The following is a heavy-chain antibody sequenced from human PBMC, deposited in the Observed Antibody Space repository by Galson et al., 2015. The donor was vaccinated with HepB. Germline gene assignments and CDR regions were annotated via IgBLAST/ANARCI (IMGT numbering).Heavy chain of an antibody. V-gene: IGHV3-23*01. CDR3: ARVNPEYTSGWYRQALYYFDS. D-gene: IGHD6-19*01. J-gene: IGHJ4*02. CDR2: ITPNGDNT. Sequence: SLRLSCAASGFTFRNYAMSWVRQAPGKGLEWVSAITPNGDNTYSADSVKGRFTISRDNSKNTLFLQKTGLTADDTAIYYCARVNPEYTSGWYRQALYYFDSWGQGTLVAVSS. CDR1: GFTFRNYA.